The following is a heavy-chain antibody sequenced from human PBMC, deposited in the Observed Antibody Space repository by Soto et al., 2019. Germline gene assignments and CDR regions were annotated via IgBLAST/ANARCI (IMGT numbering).Heavy chain of an antibody. V-gene: IGHV3-30*05. Sequence: QVQLVESGGGVVQPGTSLRLSCVGSGFIFRSYVIHWVRQAPGKGLEWVALTSYDGSNTYYDDSVKGRFTISRDNSRNTVDLQVDSLRVEGTAVYYCARWGTTGGLDVGGQGTVVSVSS. J-gene: IGHJ4*02. CDR2: TSYDGSNT. CDR1: GFIFRSYV. CDR3: ARWGTTGGLDV. D-gene: IGHD3-16*01.